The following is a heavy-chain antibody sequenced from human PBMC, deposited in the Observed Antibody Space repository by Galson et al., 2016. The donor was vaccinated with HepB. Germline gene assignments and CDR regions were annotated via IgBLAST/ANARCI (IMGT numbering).Heavy chain of an antibody. Sequence: SVKVSCKASGYTFISYYMHWVRQAPGQGLEWMGIINPSGGSTSYAQMFQGRVTMTEDTSTSTVHMELSSLRSEDTAVYYCARAWGVPTTSPAYSFDYWGQGTLVTVSS. D-gene: IGHD5-12*01. CDR2: INPSGGST. CDR3: ARAWGVPTTSPAYSFDY. CDR1: GYTFISYY. J-gene: IGHJ4*02. V-gene: IGHV1-46*01.